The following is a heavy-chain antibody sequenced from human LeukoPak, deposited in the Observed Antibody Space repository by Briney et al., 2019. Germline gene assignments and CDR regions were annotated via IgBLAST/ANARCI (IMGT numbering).Heavy chain of an antibody. D-gene: IGHD2-2*01. CDR3: ARDLSTSSNWFDP. CDR2: ISSSSSYT. J-gene: IGHJ5*02. CDR1: GFTFSDYY. V-gene: IGHV3-11*06. Sequence: GGSLRLSCAASGFTFSDYYMSWIRQATGKGLEWVSYISSSSSYTNYADSVKGRFTISRDNAKNSLYLQMNSLRAEDTAVYYCARDLSTSSNWFDPWGQGTLVTVSS.